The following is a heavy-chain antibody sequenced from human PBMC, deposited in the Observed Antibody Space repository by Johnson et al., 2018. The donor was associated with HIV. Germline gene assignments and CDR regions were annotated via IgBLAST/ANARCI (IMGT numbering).Heavy chain of an antibody. CDR2: IQQDGSDT. Sequence: MQLVESGGGLVQPGGSLRLSCVASGFTFSNYWMTWVRQAPGKGLEWVANIQQDGSDTYYVDSVKGRFTISRDNAKNSLYLQMNSLRAEDTAVYYCVRDRGTVVSWAEACDVWGQGTVVTVSS. CDR1: GFTFSNYW. CDR3: VRDRGTVVSWAEACDV. J-gene: IGHJ3*01. V-gene: IGHV3-7*01. D-gene: IGHD4-23*01.